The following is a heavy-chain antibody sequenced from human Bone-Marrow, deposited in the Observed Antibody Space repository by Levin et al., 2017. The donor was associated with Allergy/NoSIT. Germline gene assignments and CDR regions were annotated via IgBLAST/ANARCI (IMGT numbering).Heavy chain of an antibody. CDR2: ISGGSSSI. Sequence: GGSLRLSCAASGFTFSSYAMNWVRQAPGKGLEWVSIISGGSSSIYYGDSVKGRFTVSRDNSKNTLYLQMNFLRAEDTAIYYCARRVTAPGYFDLWGQGTVVTVSS. V-gene: IGHV3-23*01. CDR1: GFTFSSYA. J-gene: IGHJ4*02. CDR3: ARRVTAPGYFDL. D-gene: IGHD4-23*01.